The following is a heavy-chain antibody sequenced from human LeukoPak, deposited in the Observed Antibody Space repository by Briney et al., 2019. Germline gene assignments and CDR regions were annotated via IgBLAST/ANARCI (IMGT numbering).Heavy chain of an antibody. CDR2: ISSSGSTI. Sequence: PGGSLRLSCAASGFSFSSYGMNWVRQAPGKGLEWVSYISSSGSTIYYADSVKGRFTISRDNAKNSLYLQTNSLRAEDTAVYYCARDFGHWQLNGGYYFDYWGQGTLVTVSS. CDR1: GFSFSSYG. V-gene: IGHV3-48*03. CDR3: ARDFGHWQLNGGYYFDY. D-gene: IGHD1-26*01. J-gene: IGHJ4*02.